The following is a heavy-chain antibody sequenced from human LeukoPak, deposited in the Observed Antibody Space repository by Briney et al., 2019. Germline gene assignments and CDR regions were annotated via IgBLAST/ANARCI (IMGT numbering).Heavy chain of an antibody. J-gene: IGHJ4*02. CDR3: AKDAARPDY. Sequence: GGSLRLSCAASGFTFSSYAMSWVRQAPGKGLGGVSAISGSGGSTSYAASVQGRFTISRDNSKNTLYLQMNSLRAEDTAVYYCAKDAARPDYWGQGTLVTVSS. CDR1: GFTFSSYA. V-gene: IGHV3-23*01. D-gene: IGHD6-6*01. CDR2: ISGSGGST.